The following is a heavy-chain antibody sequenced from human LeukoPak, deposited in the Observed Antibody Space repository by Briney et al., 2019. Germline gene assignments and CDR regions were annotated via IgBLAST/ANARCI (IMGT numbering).Heavy chain of an antibody. CDR3: ANEEVPNDY. Sequence: PGGSLRLSCEVSGFPFSSHAMSWVRQAPGRGLEWVSGISISADMTYYADPVQGRFIISRDNSKNTLYLQMDSLRVEDTAVYYCANEEVPNDYWGQGTLVTVSS. CDR2: ISISADMT. J-gene: IGHJ4*02. CDR1: GFPFSSHA. D-gene: IGHD4/OR15-4a*01. V-gene: IGHV3-23*01.